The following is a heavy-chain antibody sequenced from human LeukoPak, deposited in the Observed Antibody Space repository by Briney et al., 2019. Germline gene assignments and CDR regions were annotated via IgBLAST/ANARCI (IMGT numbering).Heavy chain of an antibody. D-gene: IGHD3-10*01. V-gene: IGHV3-23*01. CDR1: GFTFSSYA. CDR2: ISGSGGST. J-gene: IGHJ4*02. Sequence: GGSLRLSCAASGFTFSSYAMSWVRQAPGKGLEWVSAISGSGGSTYYADSVKGRFTISRDNSKNTLYLQMNSLRAEDTAVYYCAKAVRNYYVSGSPAPIDYWGQGTLVTVSS. CDR3: AKAVRNYYVSGSPAPIDY.